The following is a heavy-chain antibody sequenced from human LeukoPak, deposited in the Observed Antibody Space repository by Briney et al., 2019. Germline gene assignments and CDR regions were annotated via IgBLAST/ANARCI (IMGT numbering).Heavy chain of an antibody. CDR3: ARDKLAATHNWFDP. Sequence: ASVKVSCKASGYTFTRYGISWVRQAPGQGLEWMGWISADSGDTRYAQNLQGRVTMTTDTSTRTAYMELRSLRSDDTAVYYCARDKLAATHNWFDPWGQGTLVTVSS. J-gene: IGHJ5*02. CDR1: GYTFTRYG. CDR2: ISADSGDT. V-gene: IGHV1-18*01. D-gene: IGHD6-13*01.